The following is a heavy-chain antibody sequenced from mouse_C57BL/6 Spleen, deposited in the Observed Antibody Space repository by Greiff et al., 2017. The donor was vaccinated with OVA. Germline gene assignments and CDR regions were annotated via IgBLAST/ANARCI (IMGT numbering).Heavy chain of an antibody. J-gene: IGHJ2*01. Sequence: QVQLQQSGAELMKPGASVKLSCKATGYTFTGYWIEWVKQRPGHGLEWIGEILPGSGSTNYNEKVKGKATFTADKSSNKAYMQLSSLTSEDSAISYCARGALMTTVVATDYWGQGTTLTVSS. CDR3: ARGALMTTVVATDY. V-gene: IGHV1-9*01. D-gene: IGHD1-1*01. CDR2: ILPGSGST. CDR1: GYTFTGYW.